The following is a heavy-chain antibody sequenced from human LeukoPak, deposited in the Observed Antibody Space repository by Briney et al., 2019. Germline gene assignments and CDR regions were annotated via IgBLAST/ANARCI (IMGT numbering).Heavy chain of an antibody. CDR3: ARERGYYDSSGSFDY. CDR2: IYHSGST. Sequence: SETLSLTCTVSGGSISSGGYYWSWIRQPPGKGLEWIGYIYHSGSTYYNPSLKSRVTISVDRSKNQFSLKLSSVTAADTAVYYCARERGYYDSSGSFDYWGQGTLVTVSS. V-gene: IGHV4-30-2*01. J-gene: IGHJ4*02. D-gene: IGHD3-22*01. CDR1: GGSISSGGYY.